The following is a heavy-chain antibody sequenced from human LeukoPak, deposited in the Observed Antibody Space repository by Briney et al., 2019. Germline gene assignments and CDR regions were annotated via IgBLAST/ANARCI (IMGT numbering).Heavy chain of an antibody. D-gene: IGHD6-19*01. CDR1: GFTFSNAW. J-gene: IGHJ5*02. CDR2: ISGSGSST. V-gene: IGHV3-23*01. Sequence: GGPLRLSCAASGFTFSNAWMSWVRQAPGKGLEWLSSISGSGSSTYYADSVKGRFTISRDNSKNTLYLQMNSLRAEDTAVYYCAKDTVAVAALFDPWGQGTLVTVSS. CDR3: AKDTVAVAALFDP.